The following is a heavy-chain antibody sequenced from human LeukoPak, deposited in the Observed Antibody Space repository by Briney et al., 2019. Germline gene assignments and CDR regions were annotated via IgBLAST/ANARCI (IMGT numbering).Heavy chain of an antibody. Sequence: PSETLSLTCAVYGGSFSGYYWSWIRQPPGKGLEWIGEINHSGTTNYNPSLKSRVTISLDTSRIQFSLRLSSVTAADTAVYYCARARRGSIAARQGYYQHWGQGTLVTVSS. CDR1: GGSFSGYY. CDR3: ARARRGSIAARQGYYQH. J-gene: IGHJ1*01. V-gene: IGHV4-34*01. CDR2: INHSGTT. D-gene: IGHD6-6*01.